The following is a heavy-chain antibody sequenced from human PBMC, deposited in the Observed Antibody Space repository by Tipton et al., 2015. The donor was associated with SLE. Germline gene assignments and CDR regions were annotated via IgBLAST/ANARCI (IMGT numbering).Heavy chain of an antibody. V-gene: IGHV4-61*09. D-gene: IGHD3-10*01. CDR3: ARHYFYGSGHYSPSNWFGP. CDR2: IYTSGST. J-gene: IGHJ5*02. CDR1: GDSITSGPYY. Sequence: TLSLTCTVSGDSITSGPYYWSWIRQPAGKGLEWLGHIYTSGSTNYNPSLKSRVTISVDASKNQFSLKLTSLTAADTAVYYCARHYFYGSGHYSPSNWFGPWGQGTLVTVSP.